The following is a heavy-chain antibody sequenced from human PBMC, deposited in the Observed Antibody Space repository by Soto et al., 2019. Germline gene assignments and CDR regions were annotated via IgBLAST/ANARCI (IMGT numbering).Heavy chain of an antibody. V-gene: IGHV4-59*01. CDR1: GGSMSEYF. J-gene: IGHJ4*02. CDR3: ARDGYDGSGSPYPAY. D-gene: IGHD3-10*01. Sequence: SETLSLTCSVSGGSMSEYFWSWIRQSPGKGLGWIGYIYYLGSTDYNPSLKSRVTISVDTSKRQFSLRLTSVTAADTAVYYCARDGYDGSGSPYPAYWGPGTQVTVSS. CDR2: IYYLGST.